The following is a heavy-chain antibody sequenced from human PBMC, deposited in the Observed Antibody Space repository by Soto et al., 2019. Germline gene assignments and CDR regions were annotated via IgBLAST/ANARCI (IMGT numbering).Heavy chain of an antibody. V-gene: IGHV3-23*01. CDR3: AKDAYYYDSSGSRYDVFDI. D-gene: IGHD3-22*01. Sequence: PGGPLRLSCAASGFTFSNYAMSWVRQAPGKGLEWVSVISGSGRRTYYADSVKGRFTSSRDNSKNTLYLQLNSLRAEDTAVYHCAKDAYYYDSSGSRYDVFDIWGQGTMVTVSS. J-gene: IGHJ3*02. CDR2: ISGSGRRT. CDR1: GFTFSNYA.